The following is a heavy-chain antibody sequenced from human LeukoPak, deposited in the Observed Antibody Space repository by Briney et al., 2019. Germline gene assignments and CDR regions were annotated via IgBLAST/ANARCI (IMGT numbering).Heavy chain of an antibody. V-gene: IGHV1-18*01. CDR1: VYGFHDYG. D-gene: IGHD5-12*01. Sequence: ASVKVSCKASVYGFHDYGVTWVRQAPGQGLEWMAWISGSNGDTNYAQNLQGRVTLTTDTSTSTAYMELRSLRSDDTAVYYCARGGQWLYFDYWGQGTLVTVSS. CDR2: ISGSNGDT. J-gene: IGHJ4*02. CDR3: ARGGQWLYFDY.